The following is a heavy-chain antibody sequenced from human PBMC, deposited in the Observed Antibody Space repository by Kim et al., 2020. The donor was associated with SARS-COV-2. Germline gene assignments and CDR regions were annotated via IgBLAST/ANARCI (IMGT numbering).Heavy chain of an antibody. Sequence: ASVKVSCKASGYTFTSYYMHWVRQAPGQGLEWMGIINPSGGSTSYAQKFQGRVTMTRDTSTSTVYMALSSLRSEDTAVYYCAREYCSSTSCSIRMEIYYYYGMDVWGQGTTVTVSS. J-gene: IGHJ6*02. D-gene: IGHD2-2*01. CDR2: INPSGGST. CDR3: AREYCSSTSCSIRMEIYYYYGMDV. V-gene: IGHV1-46*01. CDR1: GYTFTSYY.